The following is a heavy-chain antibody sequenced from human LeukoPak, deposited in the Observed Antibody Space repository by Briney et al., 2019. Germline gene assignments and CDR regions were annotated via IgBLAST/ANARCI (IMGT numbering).Heavy chain of an antibody. CDR2: IIPISGTA. Sequence: ASVKVSCKASGGTFSSYAISWVRQAPGQGLEWMGGIIPISGTANYAQKFQGRVTITADESTSTAYMELSSLRSEDTAVYYCARLVSDPGQLPIDYWGQGTLVTVSS. CDR1: GGTFSSYA. D-gene: IGHD2-2*01. J-gene: IGHJ4*02. CDR3: ARLVSDPGQLPIDY. V-gene: IGHV1-69*13.